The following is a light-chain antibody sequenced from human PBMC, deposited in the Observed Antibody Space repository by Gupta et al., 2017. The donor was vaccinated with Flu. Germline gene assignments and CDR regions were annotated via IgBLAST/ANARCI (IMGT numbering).Light chain of an antibody. Sequence: DIQMTQSPSSLSASVGDRVTITCQASQDISNYLNWYQHKPGKAPKLLISEASNLETGVPSRFSGSGSGXELTLTXSSLQPEDIATYYCQQFDNLPAFGXGTTVDIK. J-gene: IGKJ3*01. V-gene: IGKV1-33*01. CDR1: QDISNY. CDR3: QQFDNLPA. CDR2: EAS.